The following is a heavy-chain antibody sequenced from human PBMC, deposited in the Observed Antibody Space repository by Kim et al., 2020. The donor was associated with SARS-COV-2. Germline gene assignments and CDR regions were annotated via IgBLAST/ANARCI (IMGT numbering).Heavy chain of an antibody. V-gene: IGHV4-59*09. J-gene: IGHJ4*02. CDR3: ASGYDYLPFFDY. Sequence: NHNPSLKRRVTISVDTSKNQFSLKLSSVTAADTAVYYCASGYDYLPFFDYWGQGTLVTVSS. D-gene: IGHD5-12*01.